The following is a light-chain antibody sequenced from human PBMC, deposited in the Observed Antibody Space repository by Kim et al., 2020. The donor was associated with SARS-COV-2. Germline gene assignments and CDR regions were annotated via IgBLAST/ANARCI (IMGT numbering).Light chain of an antibody. CDR2: GAS. V-gene: IGKV3-20*01. CDR3: QQNSSSPIT. Sequence: EIVLTQSPGTLSLSPGERATLSCRASQSVSSSYLAWYQQKPGQAPRLLIYGASSRATGIPDRFSGSGSGTDFTLTISRLEPEDFAVYFSQQNSSSPITFVERTRRGIK. J-gene: IGKJ5*01. CDR1: QSVSSSY.